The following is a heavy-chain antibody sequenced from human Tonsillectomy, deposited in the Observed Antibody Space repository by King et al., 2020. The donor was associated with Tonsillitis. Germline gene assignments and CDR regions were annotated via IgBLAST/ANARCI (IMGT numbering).Heavy chain of an antibody. D-gene: IGHD2-15*01. CDR1: GHTFTGYY. CDR2: MNPNSGGA. Sequence: QLVQSGAEVKKPGASVKVSCKASGHTFTGYYMHWVRQAPGQGLEWMGRMNPNSGGANYAQKSQGSVTMTRDPAISTAYMELSRLRFDDTAVYYCARGGYCSGGSCYPDYGMDVWGQGTTVTVSS. CDR3: ARGGYCSGGSCYPDYGMDV. J-gene: IGHJ6*02. V-gene: IGHV1-2*02.